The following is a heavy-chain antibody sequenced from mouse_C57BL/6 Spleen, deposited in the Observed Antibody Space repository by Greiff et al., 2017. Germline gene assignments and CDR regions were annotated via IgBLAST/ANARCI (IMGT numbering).Heavy chain of an antibody. J-gene: IGHJ2*01. CDR3: TREDGYYLDY. D-gene: IGHD2-3*01. V-gene: IGHV5-9-1*02. CDR2: ISSGGDYI. CDR1: GFTFSSYA. Sequence: EVNVVESGEGLVKPGGSLKLSCAASGFTFSSYAMSWVRPTPEKRLEWVAYISSGGDYIYYADTVKGRFTISRDNARNTLYLQMSSLKSEDTAMYYCTREDGYYLDYWGQGTTLTVSS.